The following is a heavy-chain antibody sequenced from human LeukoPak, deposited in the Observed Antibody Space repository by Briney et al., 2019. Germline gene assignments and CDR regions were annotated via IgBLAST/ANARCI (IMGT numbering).Heavy chain of an antibody. CDR3: ARGGGYNSGFYSPIDS. CDR1: EFTLSSNY. V-gene: IGHV3-53*01. CDR2: IYSDVTT. Sequence: GGALRLSCAPPEFTLSSNYMSWVRQAPGKGLEWVSIIYSDVTTNYADSVRGRFTISRDNSKNTLHLQMNSLRVDDTAVYYCARGGGYNSGFYSPIDSWGQGTLVTVSS. D-gene: IGHD6-19*01. J-gene: IGHJ4*02.